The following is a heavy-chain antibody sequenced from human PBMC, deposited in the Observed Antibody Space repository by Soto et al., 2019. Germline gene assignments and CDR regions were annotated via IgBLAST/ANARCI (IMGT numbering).Heavy chain of an antibody. Sequence: PGGSLRLSCAASGFTFSSYAMSWVRQAPGKGLEWVSAISGSGGSTYYADSVKGRFTISRDNSKNTLYLQMNSLRAEDTAVYYCAKLGKVIQLWPPYYFDYWGQGTLVTVYS. D-gene: IGHD5-18*01. J-gene: IGHJ4*02. CDR3: AKLGKVIQLWPPYYFDY. CDR2: ISGSGGST. CDR1: GFTFSSYA. V-gene: IGHV3-23*01.